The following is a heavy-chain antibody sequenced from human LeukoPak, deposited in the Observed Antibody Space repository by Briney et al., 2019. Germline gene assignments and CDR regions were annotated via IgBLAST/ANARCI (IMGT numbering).Heavy chain of an antibody. V-gene: IGHV3-21*01. J-gene: IGHJ4*02. Sequence: PGGPLRLSCAASGFTFSSYSMNWVRQAPGKGLEWVSSISSSSSYIYYADSVKGRFTISRDNAKNSLYLQMNSLRAEDTAVYYCASASSHRIAAGGDYWGQGTLVTVSS. D-gene: IGHD6-13*01. CDR2: ISSSSSYI. CDR1: GFTFSSYS. CDR3: ASASSHRIAAGGDY.